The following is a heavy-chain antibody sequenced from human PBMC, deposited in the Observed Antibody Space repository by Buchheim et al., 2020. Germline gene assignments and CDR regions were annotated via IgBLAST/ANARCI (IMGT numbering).Heavy chain of an antibody. V-gene: IGHV3-30*18. CDR3: AKSMTPYDYYFDMDV. CDR2: ISFDGSNK. D-gene: IGHD3-16*01. J-gene: IGHJ6*02. Sequence: QVQLVESGGGVVQPGRSLRLSCAASGFTFSSYGMHWVRQAPGKGLEWVAVISFDGSNKHYTDSVKGRFTISRDNSKSTLYLEMNTLRAEDTAVYYCAKSMTPYDYYFDMDVWGQGTT. CDR1: GFTFSSYG.